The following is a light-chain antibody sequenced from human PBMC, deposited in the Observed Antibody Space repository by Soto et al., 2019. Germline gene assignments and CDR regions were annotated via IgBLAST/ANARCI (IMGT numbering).Light chain of an antibody. Sequence: QSVLTQPASVSGSPGQSITISCTGTSSDVGGYNYVSWYQQHPGKAPKLMIYDVNNRPSGVSNRFSGSKSANTASLTISGLQAEDEADYYCSSYTTSSIVVFGGGTKLTVL. CDR2: DVN. CDR3: SSYTTSSIVV. J-gene: IGLJ2*01. CDR1: SSDVGGYNY. V-gene: IGLV2-14*03.